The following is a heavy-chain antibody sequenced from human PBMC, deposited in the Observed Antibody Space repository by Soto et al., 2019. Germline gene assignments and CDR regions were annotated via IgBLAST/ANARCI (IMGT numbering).Heavy chain of an antibody. CDR2: IYDSERT. CDR1: GASIRSDY. CDR3: ARQWDY. V-gene: IGHV4-59*08. J-gene: IGHJ4*02. Sequence: SETLSLTCAVSGASIRSDYWSWIRQIPGRGLEWIGYIYDSERTNYNPSLRSRVTISADTSKNQFSLKVRSVTAAETAVYYCARQWDYWGQGILVTVS.